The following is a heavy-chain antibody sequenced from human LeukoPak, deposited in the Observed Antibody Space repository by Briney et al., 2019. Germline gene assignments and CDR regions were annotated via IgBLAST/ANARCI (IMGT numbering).Heavy chain of an antibody. J-gene: IGHJ4*02. CDR1: GGSISSYY. CDR2: IYYSGST. D-gene: IGHD3-10*01. CDR3: ARGAESGSYYFDY. V-gene: IGHV4-59*01. Sequence: SETLSLTCTVSGGSISSYYWSWIRQPPGKGLEWIGYIYYSGSTSYNPSLKSRVTISVDTSKNQFSLKLSSVTAADTAVYYCARGAESGSYYFDYWGQGTLVTVSS.